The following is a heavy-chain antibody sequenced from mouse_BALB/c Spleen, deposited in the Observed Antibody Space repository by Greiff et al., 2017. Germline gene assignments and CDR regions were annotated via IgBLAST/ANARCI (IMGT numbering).Heavy chain of an antibody. Sequence: QVQLQQPGAELVRPGASVKLSCKASGYTFTSYWINWVKQRPGQGLEWIGNIYPSDSYTNYNQKFKDKATLTVDKSSSTAYMQLSSPTSEDSAVYYCTRLDGYSGYWGQGTTLTVSS. J-gene: IGHJ2*01. D-gene: IGHD2-3*01. CDR3: TRLDGYSGY. V-gene: IGHV1-69*02. CDR1: GYTFTSYW. CDR2: IYPSDSYT.